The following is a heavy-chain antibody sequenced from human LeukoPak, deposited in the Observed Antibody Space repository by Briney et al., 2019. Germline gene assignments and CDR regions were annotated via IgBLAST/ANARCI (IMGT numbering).Heavy chain of an antibody. CDR2: IYYSGST. V-gene: IGHV4-39*01. J-gene: IGHJ6*03. Sequence: SETLSLTCTVSGSSISSSSYYWGWIRQPPGKGLEWIGSIYYSGSTYYNPSLKSRVTISVDTSKNQFSLKLSSVTAADTAVYYCARQQSGYVGGYYYYMDVWGKGTTVTVSS. CDR1: GSSISSSSYY. D-gene: IGHD5-12*01. CDR3: ARQQSGYVGGYYYYMDV.